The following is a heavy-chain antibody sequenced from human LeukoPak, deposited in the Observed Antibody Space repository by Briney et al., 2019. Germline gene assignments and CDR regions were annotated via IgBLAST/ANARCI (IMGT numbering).Heavy chain of an antibody. CDR2: SHPHSGAT. V-gene: IGHV1-2*02. Sequence: GASVKVSCKASGYTFIDYYVHWVRQAPGQGLEWMGWSHPHSGATNSAQNFRGRVTLTKDTSVSTAFMELIGLKSDDTGVYYCARSPVVTLRTDLWGQGTLVTVSS. CDR3: ARSPVVTLRTDL. CDR1: GYTFIDYY. J-gene: IGHJ5*02. D-gene: IGHD4-23*01.